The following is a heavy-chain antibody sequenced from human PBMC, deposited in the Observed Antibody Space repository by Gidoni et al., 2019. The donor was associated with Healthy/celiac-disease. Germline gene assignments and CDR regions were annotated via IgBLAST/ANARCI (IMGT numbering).Heavy chain of an antibody. CDR2: ISSSSSYI. V-gene: IGHV3-21*01. Sequence: EVPLVESGGGLVKPGGSLRLSCAASGFTFSSYSMNWVRQAPGKGLEWVSSISSSSSYIYYADSVKGRFTISRDNAKNSLYLQMNSLRAEDTAVYYCARIITIFGVVIIDDDYWGQGTLVTVSS. CDR3: ARIITIFGVVIIDDDY. D-gene: IGHD3-3*01. CDR1: GFTFSSYS. J-gene: IGHJ4*02.